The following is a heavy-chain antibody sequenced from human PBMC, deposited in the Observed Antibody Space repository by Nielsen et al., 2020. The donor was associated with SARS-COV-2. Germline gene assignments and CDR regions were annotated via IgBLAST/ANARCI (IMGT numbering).Heavy chain of an antibody. CDR3: ASGSLDT. D-gene: IGHD3-9*01. CDR1: GGAFSFEY. J-gene: IGHJ4*02. Sequence: GSLRLSCAVYGGAFSFEYWTWIRQPHGRGLEWIGEINPSGRTNFNPSLQSRVTMSVDTSKDQYSLMLNSVTAADTAVYFSASGSLDTWGRGTLVIVPS. V-gene: IGHV4-34*01. CDR2: INPSGRT.